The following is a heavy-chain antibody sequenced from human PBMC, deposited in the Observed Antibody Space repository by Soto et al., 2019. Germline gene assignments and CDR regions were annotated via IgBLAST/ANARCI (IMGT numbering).Heavy chain of an antibody. V-gene: IGHV1-69*01. CDR1: GGTFSSYA. CDR3: ARDHNRRCIAARPMWFEP. Sequence: QVQLVQSGAEVKKPGSSVKVSCKASGGTFSSYAISWVRQAPGQGLEWMGGIIPLFGTANYAQKFQGRVTITADESTSTAYMELSSLRSEDTAVYYCARDHNRRCIAARPMWFEPWGQGTLVTVSS. J-gene: IGHJ5*02. D-gene: IGHD6-6*01. CDR2: IIPLFGTA.